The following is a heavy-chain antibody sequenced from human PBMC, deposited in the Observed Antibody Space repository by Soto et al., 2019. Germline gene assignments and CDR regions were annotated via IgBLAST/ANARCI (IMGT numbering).Heavy chain of an antibody. V-gene: IGHV4-34*01. CDR3: ARGRGHIVVVTAIHTSPDFDY. J-gene: IGHJ4*02. CDR2: INHSGSI. Sequence: SETLSLTCAVYGGSFSGYYWSWIRQPPGKGLEWIGEINHSGSINYNPSLKSRVTISVDTSKNQFSLKLSSVTAADTAVYYCARGRGHIVVVTAIHTSPDFDYWGQGTLVTVSS. CDR1: GGSFSGYY. D-gene: IGHD2-21*02.